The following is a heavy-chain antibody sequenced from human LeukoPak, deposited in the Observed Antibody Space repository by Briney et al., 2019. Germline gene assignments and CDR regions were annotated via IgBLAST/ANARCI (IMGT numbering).Heavy chain of an antibody. Sequence: SETLSLTXVVSGYSISSGHYWGWFRQPPGKGLEWIGSIYHSGSTYYNPSLNSRVTISVDTSKNQFSLKLSSVTAADTAVYYCARRDYITIMFDYWGQGTLVTVSS. CDR3: ARRDYITIMFDY. V-gene: IGHV4-38-2*01. CDR2: IYHSGST. CDR1: GYSISSGHY. J-gene: IGHJ4*02. D-gene: IGHD3-10*01.